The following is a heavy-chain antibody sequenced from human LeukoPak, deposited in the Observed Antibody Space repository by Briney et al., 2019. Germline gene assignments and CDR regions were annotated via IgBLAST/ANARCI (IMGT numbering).Heavy chain of an antibody. J-gene: IGHJ4*02. Sequence: SETLSLTCSVSGGSISSYYWGWIRQPPGKGLEWIGSIYYSGTTYYNPSLKSRVTISVDTSKKQFSLKLSSVTAADTAVYYCAREIGGTYYFHYWGQGTLVTVSS. CDR3: AREIGGTYYFHY. CDR1: GGSISSYY. D-gene: IGHD1-26*01. CDR2: IYYSGTT. V-gene: IGHV4-59*01.